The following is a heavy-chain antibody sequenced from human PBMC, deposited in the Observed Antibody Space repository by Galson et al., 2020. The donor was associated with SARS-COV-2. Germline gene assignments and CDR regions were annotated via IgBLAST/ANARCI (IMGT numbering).Heavy chain of an antibody. V-gene: IGHV3-30-3*01. CDR3: ARDSGGNSDY. CDR2: ISYDGSNK. J-gene: IGHJ4*02. Sequence: GESLKISCAASGFTFSSYAMHWVRQAPGKGLEWVAVISYDGSNKYYADSVKGRFTISRDNSKNTLYLQMNSLRAEDTAVYYCARDSGGNSDYWGQGTLVTVSS. CDR1: GFTFSSYA. D-gene: IGHD2-21*02.